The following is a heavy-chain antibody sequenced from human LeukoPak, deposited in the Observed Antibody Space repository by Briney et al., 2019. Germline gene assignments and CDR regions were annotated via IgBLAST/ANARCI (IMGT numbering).Heavy chain of an antibody. D-gene: IGHD3-10*01. CDR2: INHSGST. Sequence: PSETLSLTCAVYGGSFSGYYWSWIRQPPGKGLEWIGEINHSGSTNYNPSLKSRVTISVDTSENQFSLKLSSVTAADTAVYYCARGVSRITMVRGVREDYYYGMDVWGQGTTVTVSS. V-gene: IGHV4-34*01. J-gene: IGHJ6*02. CDR3: ARGVSRITMVRGVREDYYYGMDV. CDR1: GGSFSGYY.